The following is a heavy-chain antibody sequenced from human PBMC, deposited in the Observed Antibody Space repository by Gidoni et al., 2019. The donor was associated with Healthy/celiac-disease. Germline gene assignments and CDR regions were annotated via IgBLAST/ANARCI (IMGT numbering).Heavy chain of an antibody. CDR1: GASVSSGNYY. V-gene: IGHV4-61*01. CDR3: ARSSDYGDYLNWFDP. Sequence: QVQLQESGPGLFKPSETLSLICTVSGASVSSGNYYWSWIRQPPGKGLECIGYFYYSGSTNYNPSLKSRVTVSVDTSKNQFSLKLTSVTAADTAVYYCARSSDYGDYLNWFDPWGQGTLVTVSS. J-gene: IGHJ5*02. CDR2: FYYSGST. D-gene: IGHD4-17*01.